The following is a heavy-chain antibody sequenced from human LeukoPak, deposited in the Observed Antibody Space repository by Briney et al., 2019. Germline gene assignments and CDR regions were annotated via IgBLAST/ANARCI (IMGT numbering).Heavy chain of an antibody. D-gene: IGHD3-22*01. V-gene: IGHV4-31*03. CDR2: IYYSGST. CDR3: ARDPRRSTYYYDSSGSTAENAFDI. J-gene: IGHJ3*02. Sequence: PSETLSLTCTVSGGSISSGGYYWSWIRQHPGKGLEWIGYIYYSGSTYYNPSLKSRVTISVDTFKNQFSLKLSSVTAADTAVYYCARDPRRSTYYYDSSGSTAENAFDIWGQGTMVTVSS. CDR1: GGSISSGGYY.